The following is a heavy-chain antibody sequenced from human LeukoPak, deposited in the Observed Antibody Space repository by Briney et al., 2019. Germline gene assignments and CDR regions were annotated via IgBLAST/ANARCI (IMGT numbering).Heavy chain of an antibody. CDR2: ISSSGSTI. D-gene: IGHD5-24*01. CDR3: AKDRGPMATIELNY. V-gene: IGHV3-11*01. CDR1: GFAFSDYY. J-gene: IGHJ4*02. Sequence: PGGSLRLSCAASGFAFSDYYMSWIRQAPGKGLEWVSYISSSGSTIYYADSVKGRFTIPRDNAKNSLYLQMNSLRAEDTAVYYCAKDRGPMATIELNYWGQGTLVTVSS.